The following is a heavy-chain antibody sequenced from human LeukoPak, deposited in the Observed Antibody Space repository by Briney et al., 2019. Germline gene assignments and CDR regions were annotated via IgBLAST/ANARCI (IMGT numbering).Heavy chain of an antibody. V-gene: IGHV3-30*04. CDR3: ARDFERGYSYGSFEY. CDR1: GFTFSSYA. Sequence: GGSLRLSCAASGFTFSSYAMHWVRQAPGKGLEWVAVISYDGSNKYYADSVKGRFTISRDNSKNTLYLQMNSLRAEDTAVYYCARDFERGYSYGSFEYWGQGTLVTVSS. J-gene: IGHJ4*02. CDR2: ISYDGSNK. D-gene: IGHD5-18*01.